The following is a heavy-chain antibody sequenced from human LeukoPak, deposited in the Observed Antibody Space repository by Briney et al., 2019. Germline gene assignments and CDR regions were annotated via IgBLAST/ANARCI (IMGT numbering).Heavy chain of an antibody. CDR2: IYYSGST. CDR1: GGSISSYY. Sequence: SETLSLTCIVSGGSISSYYWSWIRQPPGKGLEWIGYIYYSGSTNYNPSLKSRVTMSADTSKNQFSLKLSSVTAADTAVYYCARVYPNYYDSSGYHYYFDYWGQGTLVTVSS. D-gene: IGHD3-22*01. V-gene: IGHV4-59*01. J-gene: IGHJ4*02. CDR3: ARVYPNYYDSSGYHYYFDY.